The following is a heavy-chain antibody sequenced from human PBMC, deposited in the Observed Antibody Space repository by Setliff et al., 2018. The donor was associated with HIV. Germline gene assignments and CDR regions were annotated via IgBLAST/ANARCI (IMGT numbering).Heavy chain of an antibody. Sequence: PSETLSLTCAVSRSYISGSYYWAWIRQPPGKGLEWIGNIYPSGSIHPSGATNYNPSLKGRVTISLDTSNNQFSLKLISLTAADTAKYFCARGVQAQVVLMSYVKGRFDPWGQGTQVTVSS. CDR2: IYPSGSIHPSGAT. D-gene: IGHD2-8*01. CDR3: ARGVQAQVVLMSYVKGRFDP. V-gene: IGHV4-38-2*01. CDR1: RSYISGSYY. J-gene: IGHJ5*02.